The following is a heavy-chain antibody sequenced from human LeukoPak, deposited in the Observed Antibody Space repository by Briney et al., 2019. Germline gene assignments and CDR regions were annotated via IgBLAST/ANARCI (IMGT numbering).Heavy chain of an antibody. Sequence: PGGSLRLSCAASELHAMTWVRQGPGKGLEWVSAISRSGGSTYFADSAKGRFTISRDNSKNTLFLQMVSLRAEDTAVYYCAKFEGALLGNYYMDVWGKGTTVTVSS. V-gene: IGHV3-23*01. CDR3: AKFEGALLGNYYMDV. CDR1: ELHA. CDR2: ISRSGGST. J-gene: IGHJ6*03.